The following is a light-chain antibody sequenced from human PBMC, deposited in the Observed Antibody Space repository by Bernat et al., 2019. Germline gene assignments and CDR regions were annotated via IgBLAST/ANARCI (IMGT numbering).Light chain of an antibody. V-gene: IGLV2-14*03. CDR1: SSDVGGYNY. Sequence: QSALTQPASVSGSPGQSITISCTGTSSDVGGYNYVSWYQQHPGKAPKLMIFDVSNRPSGVSNRFSASKSGNTASLTISGLQAEDEADYYCSSYTGSSLFVFGIGTKVTVL. J-gene: IGLJ1*01. CDR3: SSYTGSSLFV. CDR2: DVS.